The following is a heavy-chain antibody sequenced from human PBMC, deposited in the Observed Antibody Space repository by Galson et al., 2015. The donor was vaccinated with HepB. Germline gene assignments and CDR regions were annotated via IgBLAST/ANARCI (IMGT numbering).Heavy chain of an antibody. V-gene: IGHV3-30-3*01. CDR2: ISYDGSNK. Sequence: SLRLSCAASGFTFSSYAMSWVRQAPGKGLEWVAVISYDGSNKYYADSVKGRFTISRDNSKNTLYLQMNSLRAEDTAVYYCARDRGGYSYPDAFDIWGQGTMVTVSS. CDR3: ARDRGGYSYPDAFDI. J-gene: IGHJ3*02. CDR1: GFTFSSYA. D-gene: IGHD5-18*01.